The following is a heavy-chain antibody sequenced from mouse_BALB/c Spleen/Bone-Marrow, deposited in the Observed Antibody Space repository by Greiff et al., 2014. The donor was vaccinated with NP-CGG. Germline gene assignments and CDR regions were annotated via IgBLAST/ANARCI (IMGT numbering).Heavy chain of an antibody. Sequence: SGAELVRPGASVKLSCKASGYTFTSYWINWVKQRPGQGLEWIGNIYPSDSYTNYNQKFKDKATLTVDKSSSTAYMQLSSPTSEDSAVYYCTRKYGPLYYFDYWGRGTTLTVSS. V-gene: IGHV1-69*02. CDR3: TRKYGPLYYFDY. D-gene: IGHD2-10*02. CDR1: GYTFTSYW. CDR2: IYPSDSYT. J-gene: IGHJ2*01.